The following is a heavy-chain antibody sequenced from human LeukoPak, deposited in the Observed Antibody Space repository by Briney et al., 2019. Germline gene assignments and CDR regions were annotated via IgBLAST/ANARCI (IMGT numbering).Heavy chain of an antibody. V-gene: IGHV4-59*01. J-gene: IGHJ3*02. CDR1: GGSISSYY. D-gene: IGHD2-2*01. CDR2: IYYSGST. CDR3: AGEDIVVVPAANAFDI. Sequence: SETLSLTCTVSGGSISSYYWSWIRQPPGKGLEWIGYIYYSGSTNYNPSLKSRVTISVDTTKNQFSLKLSSVTAADTAVYYCAGEDIVVVPAANAFDIWGQGTMVTVSS.